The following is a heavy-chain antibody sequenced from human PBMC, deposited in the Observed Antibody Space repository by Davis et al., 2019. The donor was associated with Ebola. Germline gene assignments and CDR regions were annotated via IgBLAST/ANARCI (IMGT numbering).Heavy chain of an antibody. CDR3: ARAVVPTAPFGY. CDR1: GGSFSGYY. D-gene: IGHD1-1*01. V-gene: IGHV4-34*01. J-gene: IGHJ4*02. Sequence: PSETLSLTCAVYGGSFSGYYWSWIRQPPGKGLEWIGEINHSGSTNYNPSLKSRVAMSVDTSKNQFSLKLSSVTAADTAVYYCARAVVPTAPFGYWGQGTLVTVSS. CDR2: INHSGST.